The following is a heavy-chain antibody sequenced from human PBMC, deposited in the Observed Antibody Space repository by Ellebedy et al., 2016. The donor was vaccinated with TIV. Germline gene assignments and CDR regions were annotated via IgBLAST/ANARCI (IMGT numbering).Heavy chain of an antibody. J-gene: IGHJ5*02. V-gene: IGHV1-46*01. D-gene: IGHD2-15*01. CDR1: GYTFTSYY. CDR3: ARGGVVAAERTELFWFDP. CDR2: INPSGGST. Sequence: ASVKVSCKASGYTFTSYYMHWVRQAPGQGLEWMGIINPSGGSTSYAQKFQGWVTMTRDTSISTAYMELSRLRSDDTAVYYCARGGVVAAERTELFWFDPWGQGTLVTVSS.